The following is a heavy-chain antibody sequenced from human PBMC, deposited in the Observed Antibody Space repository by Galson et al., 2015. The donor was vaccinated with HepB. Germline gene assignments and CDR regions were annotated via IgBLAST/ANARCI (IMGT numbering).Heavy chain of an antibody. D-gene: IGHD2-8*02. Sequence: SLRLSCAASGFTFSTYYMTWVRQAPGKGLEWVAKIKPDGSATYYVDSVRGRFTISRDNAKTSLYLQMNTLRPEDTGIYYCAKEDWWKFDYWGQGALVTVSS. CDR1: GFTFSTYY. CDR3: AKEDWWKFDY. J-gene: IGHJ4*02. V-gene: IGHV3-7*03. CDR2: IKPDGSAT.